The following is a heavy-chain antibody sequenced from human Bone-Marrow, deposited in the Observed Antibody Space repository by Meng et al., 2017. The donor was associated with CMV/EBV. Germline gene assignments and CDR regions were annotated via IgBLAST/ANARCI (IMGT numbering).Heavy chain of an antibody. J-gene: IGHJ6*02. CDR1: GYSISSGYY. CDR3: AREALYYYGMDV. Sequence: SETLSLTCIVSGYSISSGYYWGWIRQPPGKGLEWIGSIYHSGSTYYNPSLKSRVTISVDTSKNQFSLKLSSVTAADTAVYYCAREALYYYGMDVWGQGTTVTVSS. CDR2: IYHSGST. V-gene: IGHV4-38-2*02.